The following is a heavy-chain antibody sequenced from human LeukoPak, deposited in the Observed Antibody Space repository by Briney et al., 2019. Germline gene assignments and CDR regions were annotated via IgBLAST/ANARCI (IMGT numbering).Heavy chain of an antibody. CDR2: IHPADSEG. CDR1: GYLFIRYW. CDR3: ARSPQFYGSGKGMDV. V-gene: IGHV5-51*01. D-gene: IGHD3-10*01. J-gene: IGHJ6*02. Sequence: GESLKISCKVSGYLFIRYWIGWVRQMPGKGLEWMGIIHPADSEGKYSPSFQGQIIISADKSINTAYLQWSSLKASDTAIYYCARSPQFYGSGKGMDVWGQGTTVTVSS.